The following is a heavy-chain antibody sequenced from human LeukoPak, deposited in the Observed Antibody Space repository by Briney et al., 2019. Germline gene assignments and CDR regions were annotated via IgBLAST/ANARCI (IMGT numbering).Heavy chain of an antibody. D-gene: IGHD6-19*01. J-gene: IGHJ4*02. Sequence: SETLSLTCTVSGGSISSYYWSWIRQPPGKGLEWIGYIHYSGSTNYNPSLKSRVTISVDTSKNQFSLKLSSVTAADTAVYYCATVYSSGWYDGWGQGTLVTVSS. CDR3: ATVYSSGWYDG. CDR1: GGSISSYY. CDR2: IHYSGST. V-gene: IGHV4-59*08.